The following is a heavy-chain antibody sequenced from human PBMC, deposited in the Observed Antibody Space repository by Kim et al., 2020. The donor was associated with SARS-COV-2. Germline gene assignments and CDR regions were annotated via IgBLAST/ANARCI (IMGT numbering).Heavy chain of an antibody. CDR3: ASRRYTGTYYYFDY. D-gene: IGHD1-26*01. CDR2: INSDGGTT. J-gene: IGHJ4*02. Sequence: GGSLRLSCAVSGFTFSSYWMHWVRQAPGKGLVWVSRINSDGGTTSYADSVKGRFTISRDNAKSTLYLQMNSLRAEDTAVYYCASRRYTGTYYYFDYWGQGTLVTVSS. V-gene: IGHV3-74*01. CDR1: GFTFSSYW.